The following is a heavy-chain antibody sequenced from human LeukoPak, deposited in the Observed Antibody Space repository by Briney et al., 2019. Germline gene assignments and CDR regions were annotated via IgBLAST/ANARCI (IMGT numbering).Heavy chain of an antibody. Sequence: PGGSLRLSCASTGFTVSSNYMSWVRQAPGKGLEWVSFIYSGGNTYYADSVKGRFTISRDNSKNTLYLQMNSLRAEDTAVYYCARDRGCSGGSCRYKWFDPWGQGTLVTVSS. V-gene: IGHV3-53*01. CDR1: GFTVSSNY. D-gene: IGHD2-15*01. CDR3: ARDRGCSGGSCRYKWFDP. J-gene: IGHJ5*02. CDR2: IYSGGNT.